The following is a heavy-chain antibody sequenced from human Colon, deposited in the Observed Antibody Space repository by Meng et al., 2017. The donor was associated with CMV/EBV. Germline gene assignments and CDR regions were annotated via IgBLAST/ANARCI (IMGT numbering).Heavy chain of an antibody. D-gene: IGHD2-21*02. CDR1: GFTFSNYA. J-gene: IGHJ4*02. V-gene: IGHV3-30*02. CDR3: VKTGTAWQFDF. CDR2: IRFDGSSK. Sequence: VELVESGGGLVQPGGSLRLSCEASGFTFSNYAMHWVRQAPGKGLEWVAFIRFDGSSKDYADSVKGRFTISRDNSMNRLYLQVNSLRSEDTAVYYCVKTGTAWQFDFWGQGTLVTVSS.